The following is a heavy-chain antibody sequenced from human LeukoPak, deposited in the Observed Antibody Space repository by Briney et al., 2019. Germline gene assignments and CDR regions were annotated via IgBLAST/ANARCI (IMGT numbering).Heavy chain of an antibody. CDR2: MNPNSGNT. V-gene: IGHV1-8*02. J-gene: IGHJ6*02. CDR1: GYTFTSYG. D-gene: IGHD2-15*01. Sequence: GASVKVSCKASGYTFTSYGISWVRQAPGQGLEWMGWMNPNSGNTGYAQKFQGRVTMTRNTSISTAYMELSSLRSEDTAVYYCATRGYWSGRLYYYYGMDVWGQGTTVTVSS. CDR3: ATRGYWSGRLYYYYGMDV.